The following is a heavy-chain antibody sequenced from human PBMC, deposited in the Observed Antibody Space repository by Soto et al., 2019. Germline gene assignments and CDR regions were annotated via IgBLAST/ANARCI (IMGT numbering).Heavy chain of an antibody. Sequence: SETLSLTCTVSGGSISSGGYYWSWIRQHPGKGLEWSGYMYYSGSTYYNPSLKSRVTISVDTSKNQFSLKLSSVTAADTAVYYCARDSSGARGWYFSWFDPWGHGTLVTVSS. V-gene: IGHV4-31*03. D-gene: IGHD6-19*01. CDR1: GGSISSGGYY. J-gene: IGHJ5*02. CDR2: MYYSGST. CDR3: ARDSSGARGWYFSWFDP.